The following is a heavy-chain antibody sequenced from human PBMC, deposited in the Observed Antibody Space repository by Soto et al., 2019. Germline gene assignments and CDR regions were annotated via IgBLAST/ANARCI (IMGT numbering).Heavy chain of an antibody. V-gene: IGHV1-69*13. D-gene: IGHD3-22*01. CDR1: GGTFISYS. CDR3: ARPDEGGYSSNHHYYYALDV. Sequence: SGKVSFKASGGTFISYSISWVRQAPGQGLEWMGGIIPIFDITNYAQKFQGRVTITADESTSTAYMELSSLGSDDTAVYYCARPDEGGYSSNHHYYYALDVWGQGTTVTVSS. J-gene: IGHJ6*02. CDR2: IIPIFDIT.